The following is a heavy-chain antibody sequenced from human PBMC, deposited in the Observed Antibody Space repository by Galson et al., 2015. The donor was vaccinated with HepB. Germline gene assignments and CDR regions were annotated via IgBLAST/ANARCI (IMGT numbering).Heavy chain of an antibody. V-gene: IGHV3-33*06. CDR1: GFTFSSYG. Sequence: SLRLSCAASGFTFSSYGMHWGRQAPGKGLEWVAVIWYDGSNKYYADSVKGRFTISRDNSKNTLYLQMNSLRAEDTAVYYCAEGASGYSYGYVGYYYYGMDVWGQG. D-gene: IGHD5-18*01. CDR3: AEGASGYSYGYVGYYYYGMDV. CDR2: IWYDGSNK. J-gene: IGHJ6*02.